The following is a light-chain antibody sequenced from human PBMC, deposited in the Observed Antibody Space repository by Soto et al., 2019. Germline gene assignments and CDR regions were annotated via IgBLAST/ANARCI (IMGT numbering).Light chain of an antibody. CDR1: QSISSW. CDR2: KAS. Sequence: DIQMTQSPSTLSASVGDRVTITCRASQSISSWLAWYQQKPGKAPKLLIYKASSLERGVPSRFSGIGYGTEFPHNIRIMQPDEFATYACQQYNRYPYTFGQGTKLEIK. CDR3: QQYNRYPYT. J-gene: IGKJ2*01. V-gene: IGKV1-5*03.